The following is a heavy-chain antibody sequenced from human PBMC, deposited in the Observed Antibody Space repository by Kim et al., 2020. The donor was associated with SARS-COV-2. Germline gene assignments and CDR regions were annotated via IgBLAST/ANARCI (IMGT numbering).Heavy chain of an antibody. CDR1: GFTFSDHY. CDR2: TRNKANSYTT. Sequence: GGSLRLSCAASGFTFSDHYMDWVRQAPGKGLEWVGRTRNKANSYTTEYAASVKGRFTISRDDSKNSLYLQMNSLKTEDTAVYYCARESRGGYFDWLLYSGYYFDYWGQGTLVTVSS. CDR3: ARESRGGYFDWLLYSGYYFDY. J-gene: IGHJ4*02. V-gene: IGHV3-72*01. D-gene: IGHD3-9*01.